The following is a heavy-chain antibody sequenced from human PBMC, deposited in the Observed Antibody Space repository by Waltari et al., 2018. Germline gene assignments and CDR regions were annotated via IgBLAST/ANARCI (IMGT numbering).Heavy chain of an antibody. CDR3: ASRYCTISRCYSSSWNSFDC. Sequence: EVQLVESGGGLVQSGGSLRLSCAASGLSFSNYWMNWVRQAPGKGLEWVANIKQDGSETYYVDSVKGRFTISRDNAKNSLYLEMNSLRAEDTAVYYCASRYCTISRCYSSSWNSFDCWGQGTLVTVSS. V-gene: IGHV3-7*03. CDR1: GLSFSNYW. J-gene: IGHJ4*02. CDR2: IKQDGSET. D-gene: IGHD6-13*01.